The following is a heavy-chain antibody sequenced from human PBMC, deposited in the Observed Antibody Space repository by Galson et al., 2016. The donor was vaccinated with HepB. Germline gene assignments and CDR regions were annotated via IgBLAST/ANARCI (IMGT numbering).Heavy chain of an antibody. CDR3: ARDGGLGTPFDG. CDR1: GFTFSGYW. J-gene: IGHJ4*02. CDR2: IRND. V-gene: IGHV3-74*01. D-gene: IGHD1-7*01. Sequence: SLRLSCAASGFTFSGYWIHWVRQAPGKGLEWVSRIRNDETTSVIGRFTISSDNAKDTLYLEMNSLRAEDTAVYYCARDGGLGTPFDGWGQGTLVTVSS.